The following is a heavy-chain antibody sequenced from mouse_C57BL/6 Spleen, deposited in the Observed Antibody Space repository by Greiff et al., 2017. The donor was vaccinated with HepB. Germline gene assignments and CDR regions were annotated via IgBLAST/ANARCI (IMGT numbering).Heavy chain of an antibody. V-gene: IGHV1-69*01. Sequence: QVQLKQPGAELVMPGASVKLSCKASGYTFTSYWMHWVKQRPGQGLEWIGEIDPSDSYTNYNQKFKGKSTLTVDKSSSTAYMQLSSLTSEDSAVYYCARVYGSSPAWFAYWGQGTLVTVSA. CDR1: GYTFTSYW. J-gene: IGHJ3*01. D-gene: IGHD1-1*01. CDR2: IDPSDSYT. CDR3: ARVYGSSPAWFAY.